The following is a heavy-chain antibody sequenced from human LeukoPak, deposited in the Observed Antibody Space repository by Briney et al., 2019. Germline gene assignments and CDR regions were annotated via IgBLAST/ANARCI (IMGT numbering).Heavy chain of an antibody. Sequence: GGSLRLSCAASGFTFSSYWMSWVRQAPGKGLEWVANIKQDGREKYYVDSVKGRFTISRDNAKNSLYLQMNSLRAEDTAVYYCARQIFGTTSWPLDYWGQGTLVTVSS. D-gene: IGHD2-2*01. V-gene: IGHV3-7*01. CDR1: GFTFSSYW. CDR2: IKQDGREK. J-gene: IGHJ4*02. CDR3: ARQIFGTTSWPLDY.